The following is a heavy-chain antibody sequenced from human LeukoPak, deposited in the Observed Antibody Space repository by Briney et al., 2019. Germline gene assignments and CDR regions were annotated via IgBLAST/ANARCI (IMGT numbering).Heavy chain of an antibody. CDR1: GFTFSSSG. D-gene: IGHD5-24*01. CDR2: IKQDGSEK. J-gene: IGHJ5*02. Sequence: PGGSLRLSCAASGFTFSSSGMSWVRQAPGKGLEWVGNIKQDGSEKRYADSVRGRFSISRDNAQTSLYLQMNSLRAEDTAVYYCARASDPWLQLTWGQGTLVTVSS. CDR3: ARASDPWLQLT. V-gene: IGHV3-7*05.